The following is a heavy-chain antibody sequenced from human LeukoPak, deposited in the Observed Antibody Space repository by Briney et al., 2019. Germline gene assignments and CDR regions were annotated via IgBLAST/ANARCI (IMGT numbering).Heavy chain of an antibody. CDR1: GFTLSSYS. D-gene: IGHD2-2*01. J-gene: IGHJ6*02. CDR3: ARCVVVPAAMGGSRPDYYGMDV. CDR2: ISSSSSYI. V-gene: IGHV3-21*01. Sequence: GGSLRLSCAASGFTLSSYSMNWVRQAPGKGLEWVSSISSSSSYIYYADSVKGRFTISRDNAKNSLYLQMNSLRAEDTAVYYCARCVVVPAAMGGSRPDYYGMDVWGQGTTVTVSS.